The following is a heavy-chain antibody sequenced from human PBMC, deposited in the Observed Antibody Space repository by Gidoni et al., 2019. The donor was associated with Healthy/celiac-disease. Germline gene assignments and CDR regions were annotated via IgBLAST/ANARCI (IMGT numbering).Heavy chain of an antibody. V-gene: IGHV3-49*04. CDR3: TRSGYSYGSYYYYGMDV. D-gene: IGHD5-18*01. CDR2: IRSKAYGGTT. CDR1: GFTFGDYA. Sequence: EVQLVESGGGLVQPGRSLRLSCTASGFTFGDYAMSWVRQAPGKGLEWVGFIRSKAYGGTTEYAASVKGRFTISRDDSKSIAYLQMNSLKTEDTAVYYCTRSGYSYGSYYYYGMDVWGQGTTVTVSS. J-gene: IGHJ6*02.